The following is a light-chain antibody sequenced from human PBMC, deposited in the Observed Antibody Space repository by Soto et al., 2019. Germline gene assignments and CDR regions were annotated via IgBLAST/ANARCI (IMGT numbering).Light chain of an antibody. J-gene: IGKJ2*01. V-gene: IGKV1-17*03. CDR3: LQHNNYPYT. Sequence: DVQITQSPSAMSASVGDRVTITCRASQDISRFVAWFQQKPGKAPERLIYDTSSLQPGVPSRFSGSGSGTEFTLAISGLQPEDFATYYCLQHNNYPYTFGQGTKVDIK. CDR2: DTS. CDR1: QDISRF.